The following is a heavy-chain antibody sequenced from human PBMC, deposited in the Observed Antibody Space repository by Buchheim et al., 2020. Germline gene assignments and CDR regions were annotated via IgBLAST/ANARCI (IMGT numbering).Heavy chain of an antibody. CDR3: ASDLSGGGLDY. D-gene: IGHD2-15*01. V-gene: IGHV3-30*04. Sequence: QVQLVESGGGVVQPGRSLRLSCAASGISFSRYSMHWVRQAPGKGLEWVAVISDDATRTNYADSVRGRFTISSDNYRNTLYLQMGSLRLDDTAVFYCASDLSGGGLDYWGQGTL. CDR2: ISDDATRT. CDR1: GISFSRYS. J-gene: IGHJ4*02.